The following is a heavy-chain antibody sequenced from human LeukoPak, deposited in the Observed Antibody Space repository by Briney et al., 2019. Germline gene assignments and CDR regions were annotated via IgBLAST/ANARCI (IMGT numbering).Heavy chain of an antibody. D-gene: IGHD1-20*01. Sequence: GGSLRLSCAASGFTLSSYSMNWVRQAPGKGLEWVSFISTSSSYIYYADSVKGRFTTSRDNAKNSLNLQVNSLRAEDTAVYYCARDVNWNYCDYWGHGTLVTVSS. CDR1: GFTLSSYS. CDR2: ISTSSSYI. V-gene: IGHV3-21*01. J-gene: IGHJ4*01. CDR3: ARDVNWNYCDY.